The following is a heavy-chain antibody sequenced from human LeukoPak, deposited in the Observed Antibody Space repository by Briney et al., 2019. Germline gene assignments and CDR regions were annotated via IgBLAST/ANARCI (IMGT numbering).Heavy chain of an antibody. V-gene: IGHV4-31*03. CDR3: ASMTTDGRDGYNLGSN. Sequence: PSETLSLTCTVSGGSISSGGYYWSWIRQHPGKGLEWIGYIYYSGSTYYNPSLKSRVTISVDTSKNQFSLKLSSVTAADTAVYYCASMTTDGRDGYNLGSNWGQGTLVTVSS. CDR2: IYYSGST. CDR1: GGSISSGGYY. D-gene: IGHD5-24*01. J-gene: IGHJ4*02.